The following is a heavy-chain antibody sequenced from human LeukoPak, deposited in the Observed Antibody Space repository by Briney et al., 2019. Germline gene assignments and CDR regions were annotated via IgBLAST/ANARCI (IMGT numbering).Heavy chain of an antibody. CDR3: ARGSNPLIAAAGTGY. Sequence: ASVKVSCKASGYTFTCYYMHWVRQAPGQGLEWMGWINPNSGGTNYAQKFQGRVTMTRDTSISTAYMELSRLRSDDTAVYYCARGSNPLIAAAGTGYWGQGTLVTVSS. J-gene: IGHJ4*02. CDR1: GYTFTCYY. V-gene: IGHV1-2*02. CDR2: INPNSGGT. D-gene: IGHD6-13*01.